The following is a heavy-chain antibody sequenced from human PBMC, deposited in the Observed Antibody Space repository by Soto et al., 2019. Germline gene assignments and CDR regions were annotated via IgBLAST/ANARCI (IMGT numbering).Heavy chain of an antibody. D-gene: IGHD2-21*02. CDR2: IIPIFGTA. J-gene: IGHJ5*02. CDR1: GGTFSSYA. CDR3: ARDSYCGGDCYSGWFDP. Sequence: ASVKVSCKASGGTFSSYAISWVRQAPGQGLEWMGGIIPIFGTANYAQKFQGRVTITADESTSTAYMELSSLRSEDTAVYYCARDSYCGGDCYSGWFDPWGQGTLVTVS. V-gene: IGHV1-69*13.